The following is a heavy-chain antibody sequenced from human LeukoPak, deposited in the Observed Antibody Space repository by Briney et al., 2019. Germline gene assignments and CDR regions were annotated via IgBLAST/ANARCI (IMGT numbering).Heavy chain of an antibody. D-gene: IGHD6-19*01. J-gene: IGHJ4*02. V-gene: IGHV1-69*05. CDR3: ARESVAGDYFDY. Sequence: SVEVSCKASGGTFSSYAISWVRQAPGQGLEWMGGIIPIFGTANYAQKFQGRVTMTRDMSTSTVYMELSSLRSEDTAVYYCARESVAGDYFDYWGQGTLVTVSS. CDR1: GGTFSSYA. CDR2: IIPIFGTA.